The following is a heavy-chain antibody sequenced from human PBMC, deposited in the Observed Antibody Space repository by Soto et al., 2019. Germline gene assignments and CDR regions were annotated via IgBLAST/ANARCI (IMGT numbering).Heavy chain of an antibody. D-gene: IGHD6-6*01. J-gene: IGHJ4*02. CDR3: AKVYSSSSAGLFDY. V-gene: IGHV3-30*18. CDR1: GFTFSSYG. CDR2: ISYDGSNK. Sequence: QVQLVESGGGVVQPGRSLRLSCAASGFTFSSYGMHWVRQAPGKGLEWVAVISYDGSNKYYADSVKGRFTISRDNSKNTLYLQMNSLRAEDTAGYYCAKVYSSSSAGLFDYWGQGTLVTVSS.